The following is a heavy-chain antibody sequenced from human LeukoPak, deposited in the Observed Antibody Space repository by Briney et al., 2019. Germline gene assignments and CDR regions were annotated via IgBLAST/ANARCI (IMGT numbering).Heavy chain of an antibody. V-gene: IGHV3-7*01. J-gene: IGHJ4*02. CDR3: ASAIPADYFDY. CDR1: GFTFSSYW. Sequence: GGSLRLSCAASGFTFSSYWMTWVRQAPGKGLEWVANIKHNGDELNYVDSVEDRFTISRDNAKNSLYLHMTSLRAEDTAVYYCASAIPADYFDYWGQGTLVTVSS. CDR2: IKHNGDEL. D-gene: IGHD2-2*02.